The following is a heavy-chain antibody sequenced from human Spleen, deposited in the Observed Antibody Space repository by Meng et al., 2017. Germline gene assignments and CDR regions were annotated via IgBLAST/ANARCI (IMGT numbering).Heavy chain of an antibody. V-gene: IGHV1-2*06. J-gene: IGHJ4*02. CDR3: ARDRDILTDVLDY. Sequence: QGQLGPVVAGCRKPGAPVKVSCKASGYTFTGHFIHWVRQAPGKGLEWMGRINPNNGGTNYGLNFQDRVTLTTDTSISTAYMEVNRLRSDDTAVYFCARDRDILTDVLDYWGQGTLVTVSS. D-gene: IGHD3-9*01. CDR1: GYTFTGHF. CDR2: INPNNGGT.